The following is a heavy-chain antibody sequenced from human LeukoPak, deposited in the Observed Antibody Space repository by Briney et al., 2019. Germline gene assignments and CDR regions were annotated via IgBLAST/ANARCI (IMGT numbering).Heavy chain of an antibody. CDR2: ISSSSSYI. CDR1: GFTFSSYS. Sequence: GGSLRLSCAASGFTFSSYSMNWVRQAPGKGLEWVSSISSSSSYIYYADSVKGRFTISRDNAKNSLYLQMNSLRAEDTAVYYCAKDSYSSANYFDYWGQGTLVTVSS. CDR3: AKDSYSSANYFDY. D-gene: IGHD6-25*01. J-gene: IGHJ4*02. V-gene: IGHV3-21*04.